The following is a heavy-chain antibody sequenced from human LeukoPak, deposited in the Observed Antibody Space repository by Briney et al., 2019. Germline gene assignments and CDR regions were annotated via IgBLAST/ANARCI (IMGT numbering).Heavy chain of an antibody. J-gene: IGHJ6*02. D-gene: IGHD6-6*01. CDR2: ISGSGGST. Sequence: GGSLRLSCAASGFTFSRYAMSWVRQAPGKGLEWVSGISGSGGSTYYADSVMGRFTISRDNSKNTLYLQMNSLRAEDTAVYYCAKDSSSAGYYYYGMDVWGQGTTVTVSS. CDR3: AKDSSSAGYYYYGMDV. V-gene: IGHV3-23*01. CDR1: GFTFSRYA.